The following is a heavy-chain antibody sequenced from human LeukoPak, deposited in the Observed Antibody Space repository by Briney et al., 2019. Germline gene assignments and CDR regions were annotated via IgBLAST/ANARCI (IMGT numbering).Heavy chain of an antibody. J-gene: IGHJ6*03. CDR2: IRSKAYGGTT. CDR3: TRGHSLHYDFWSGYTKPYYYMDV. D-gene: IGHD3-3*01. CDR1: GFTFGDYA. Sequence: GGSLRLSCTASGFTFGDYAMSWVRQAPGKGLEWVGFIRSKAYGGTTEYAASVKGRFTISRDDSKSIAYLQMNSLKTEDTAVYYCTRGHSLHYDFWSGYTKPYYYMDVWGKGTTVTVSS. V-gene: IGHV3-49*04.